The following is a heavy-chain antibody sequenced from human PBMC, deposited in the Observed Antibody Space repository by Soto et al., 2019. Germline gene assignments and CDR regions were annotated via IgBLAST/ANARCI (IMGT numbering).Heavy chain of an antibody. D-gene: IGHD6-19*01. CDR1: GFTFSSYA. CDR3: AKGTFKRVAVAGLDY. CDR2: ISGSGGST. V-gene: IGHV3-23*01. Sequence: GGSLRLSCAASGFTFSSYAMSWVRQAPGKGLEWVSAISGSGGSTYYADSVKGRFTISRDNSKNTLYLQMNSLRAEDTAVYYCAKGTFKRVAVAGLDYWGQGTLVTVSS. J-gene: IGHJ4*02.